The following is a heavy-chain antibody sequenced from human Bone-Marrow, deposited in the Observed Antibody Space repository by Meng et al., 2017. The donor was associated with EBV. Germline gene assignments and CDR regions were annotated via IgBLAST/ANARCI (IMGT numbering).Heavy chain of an antibody. CDR3: VRFSNYVLDH. J-gene: IGHJ4*02. D-gene: IGHD3-10*01. Sequence: QIHLGQSGGWVQKPGASVRVSCKTSGYTFSSFTLNWVRQVPGQGFEWVGWIHGYSANTHYAQKFHGRVNMSTDTSTDTSYMELKNLRPDDTAIYYCVRFSNYVLDHWGQGTLVTVSS. CDR1: GYTFSSFT. V-gene: IGHV1-18*01. CDR2: IHGYSANT.